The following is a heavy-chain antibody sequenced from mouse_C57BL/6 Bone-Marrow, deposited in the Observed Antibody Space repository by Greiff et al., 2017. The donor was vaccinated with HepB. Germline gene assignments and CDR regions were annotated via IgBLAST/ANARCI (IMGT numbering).Heavy chain of an antibody. J-gene: IGHJ2*01. CDR2: IDPSDSYT. CDR1: GYTFTSYW. V-gene: IGHV1-59*01. CDR3: ARAGGDYYGSNDY. Sequence: QVQLQQSGAELVRPGTSVKLSCKASGYTFTSYWMHWVKQRPGQGLEWIGVIDPSDSYTNYNQKFKGKATLTVDTSSSTAYMQLSSLTSEDSAVYYCARAGGDYYGSNDYWGQGTTLTVSS. D-gene: IGHD1-1*01.